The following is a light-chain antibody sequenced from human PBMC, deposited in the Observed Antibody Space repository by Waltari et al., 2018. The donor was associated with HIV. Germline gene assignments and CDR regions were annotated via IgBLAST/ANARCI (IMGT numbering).Light chain of an antibody. J-gene: IGKJ4*01. CDR3: VQSLQRPLT. CDR1: QSLQHSNGKTY. V-gene: IGKV2D-29*01. Sequence: DIVMTQTPLSLSVTPGQPASISCKSNQSLQHSNGKTYFYWYLQKSGQPPQLLIYEVSNRFSGVPYRFSGSGSGTEFTLKISRVEAEDVGVYYCVQSLQRPLTVGGGTKVEIK. CDR2: EVS.